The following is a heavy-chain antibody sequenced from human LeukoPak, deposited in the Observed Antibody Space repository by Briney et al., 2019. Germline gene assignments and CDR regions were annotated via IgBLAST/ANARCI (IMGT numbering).Heavy chain of an antibody. D-gene: IGHD3-10*01. CDR3: ARGRRGSGSYYNAVY. V-gene: IGHV1-8*01. Sequence: GASVKVFCKASGYTFTSYDINWVRQATGQGLEWMGWMNPNSGNTGYAQKFQGRVTMTRNTSISTAYMELSSLRSEDTAVYYCARGRRGSGSYYNAVYWGQGTLVTVSS. CDR1: GYTFTSYD. CDR2: MNPNSGNT. J-gene: IGHJ4*02.